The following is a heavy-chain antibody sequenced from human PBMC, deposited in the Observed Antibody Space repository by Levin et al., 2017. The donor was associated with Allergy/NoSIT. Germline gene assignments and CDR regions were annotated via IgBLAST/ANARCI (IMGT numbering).Heavy chain of an antibody. CDR1: GFSLSTSGMR. D-gene: IGHD6-19*01. J-gene: IGHJ3*02. CDR3: ARMSSSGSTAFDI. Sequence: SGPTLVKPTQTLTLTCTFSGFSLSTSGMRVSWIRQPPGKALEWLARIDWDDDKFYSTSLKTRLTISKDTSKNQVVLTMTNMDPVDTATYYCARMSSSGSTAFDIWGQGTMVTVSS. V-gene: IGHV2-70*04. CDR2: IDWDDDK.